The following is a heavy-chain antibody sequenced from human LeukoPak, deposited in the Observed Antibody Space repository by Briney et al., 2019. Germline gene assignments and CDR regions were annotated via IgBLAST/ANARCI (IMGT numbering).Heavy chain of an antibody. V-gene: IGHV5-51*01. Sequence: GESLKISFKGSGYSFTSYWIGWVRPMPGKGLEWMGIIYPGDSETRYSPSFQGQVTISADKSTSTAYLQWSSLKASDTAMYYCARHNPLPRIDYWGQGTLVTVSS. D-gene: IGHD1-14*01. CDR2: IYPGDSET. CDR3: ARHNPLPRIDY. J-gene: IGHJ4*02. CDR1: GYSFTSYW.